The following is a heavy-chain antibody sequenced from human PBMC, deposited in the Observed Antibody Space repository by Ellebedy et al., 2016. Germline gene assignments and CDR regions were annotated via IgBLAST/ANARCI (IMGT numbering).Heavy chain of an antibody. D-gene: IGHD3-3*01. CDR3: ARERMRFWLPDDALDL. J-gene: IGHJ3*01. CDR2: ISHRGTS. CDR1: GGSITNDHYY. Sequence: SETLSLTCVVSGGSITNDHYYWAWVRQPPGKGLEWIASISHRGTSYHNPSTKSRFAISVDTSKNYFSLNLGSVTAADTAVYYCARERMRFWLPDDALDLWGQGTMVSVSS. V-gene: IGHV4-39*02.